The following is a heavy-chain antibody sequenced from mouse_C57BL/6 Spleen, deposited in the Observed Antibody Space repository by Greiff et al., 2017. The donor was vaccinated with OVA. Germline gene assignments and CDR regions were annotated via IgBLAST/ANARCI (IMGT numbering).Heavy chain of an antibody. CDR1: GYSITTDY. J-gene: IGHJ2*01. D-gene: IGHD1-1*01. CDR3: ARSYGSSYVDY. V-gene: IGHV3-8*01. Sequence: EVQLVESGPGLAKPSQTLSLTCSVTGYSITTDYWNWIRKFPGNKLEYMGYISHSGSTYYNLSLKSRISITRDTSKNQYYLQLNSVTTEDTATYYCARSYGSSYVDYWGQGTTLTVSS. CDR2: ISHSGST.